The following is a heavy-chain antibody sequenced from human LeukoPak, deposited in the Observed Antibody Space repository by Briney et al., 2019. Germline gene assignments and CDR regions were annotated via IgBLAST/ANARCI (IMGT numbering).Heavy chain of an antibody. CDR1: GGSISSYY. V-gene: IGHV4-59*01. CDR2: IYYSGST. J-gene: IGHJ4*02. CDR3: AGGDSRGTEKIFDY. Sequence: SETLSLTCTVSGGSISSYYWSWIRQPPGRGLEWIGYIYYSGSTNYNPSLKSRVTISVDTSKNQFSLKLSSVTASDTAVYYCAGGDSRGTEKIFDYGAREPLATVPS. D-gene: IGHD2-15*01.